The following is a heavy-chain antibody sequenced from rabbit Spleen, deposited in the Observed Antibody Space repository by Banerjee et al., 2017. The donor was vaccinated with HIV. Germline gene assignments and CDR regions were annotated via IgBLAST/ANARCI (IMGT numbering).Heavy chain of an antibody. CDR2: IDVDKSGST. CDR3: ARDLVAVIGWNFNL. Sequence: QEQLEESGGDLVKPGASLTLTCKASGLDFSSSYWICWVRQAPGKGLEWIACIDVDKSGSTFYASWAKGRFTISKASSTTVTLQMTSLTAADTATYFCARDLVAVIGWNFNLWGPGTLVTVS. V-gene: IGHV1S45*01. CDR1: GLDFSSSYW. D-gene: IGHD2-1*01. J-gene: IGHJ4*01.